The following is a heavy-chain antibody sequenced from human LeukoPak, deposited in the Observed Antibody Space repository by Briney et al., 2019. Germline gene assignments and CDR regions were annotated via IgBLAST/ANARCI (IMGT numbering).Heavy chain of an antibody. V-gene: IGHV4-61*08. D-gene: IGHD3/OR15-3a*01. CDR1: GGSISSGGYY. J-gene: IGHJ4*02. Sequence: SETLSLTCTVSGGSISSGGYYWSWIRQHPGKGLEWIGRIYGSGSPKYNPSLKSRVTVSLDTSKNQFSLKMSSVTAADTAVYYCARGDWSPYYFDFWGQGNLVTVSS. CDR3: ARGDWSPYYFDF. CDR2: IYGSGSP.